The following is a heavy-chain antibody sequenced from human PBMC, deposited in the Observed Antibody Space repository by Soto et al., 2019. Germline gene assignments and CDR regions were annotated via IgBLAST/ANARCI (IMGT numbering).Heavy chain of an antibody. CDR3: ARVRGVIEDYNWFDP. Sequence: QVQLVQSGAEVKKPGASVKVSCKASGYTFTSYGISWVRQAPGQGLEWMGWISAYNGNTNYAQKLQGRVTMTTDTSTSTAYMELRXXXSDXTAVYYCARVRGVIEDYNWFDPWGQGTLVTVSS. J-gene: IGHJ5*02. V-gene: IGHV1-18*01. D-gene: IGHD3-10*01. CDR1: GYTFTSYG. CDR2: ISAYNGNT.